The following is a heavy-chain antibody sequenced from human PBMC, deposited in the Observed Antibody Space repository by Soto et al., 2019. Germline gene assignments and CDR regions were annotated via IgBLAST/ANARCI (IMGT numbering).Heavy chain of an antibody. J-gene: IGHJ6*02. Sequence: DVQLVESGGGLVKPGGSLRLSCAASGFTFYNSWRNWVRKAPGKGLEWVGRIKRNSDGGRTDYAAPVKGRFTISRDDSENTLYLQMNSLKTEDTAVYYCTTGSVEGVWGQGTTVSVSS. CDR3: TTGSVEGV. CDR1: GFTFYNSW. CDR2: IKRNSDGGRT. D-gene: IGHD2-15*01. V-gene: IGHV3-15*07.